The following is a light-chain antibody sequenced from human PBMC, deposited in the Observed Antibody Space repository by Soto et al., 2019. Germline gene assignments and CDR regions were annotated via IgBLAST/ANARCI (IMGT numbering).Light chain of an antibody. Sequence: QSALAQPASVSGSPGQSITMSCTGTSSDIGDSNFVSWYQHHPGKAPKLLIYDVSDRPSRISSRFSGSKSANTASLTISGLQAEDEALYYCSSYTSTTTVRFVFGTGTKVTVL. CDR2: DVS. CDR1: SSDIGDSNF. V-gene: IGLV2-14*01. CDR3: SSYTSTTTVRFV. J-gene: IGLJ1*01.